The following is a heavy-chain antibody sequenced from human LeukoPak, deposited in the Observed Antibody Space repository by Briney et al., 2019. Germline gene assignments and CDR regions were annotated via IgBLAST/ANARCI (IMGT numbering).Heavy chain of an antibody. V-gene: IGHV4-61*05. CDR2: IYYSGST. D-gene: IGHD6-13*01. CDR1: GVSISSSNSY. J-gene: IGHJ4*02. CDR3: ARVGQQLSFDY. Sequence: SETLSLTCTVSGVSISSSNSYWGWIRQPPGTGLEWIGYIYYSGSTNYNPSLKSRVTISVDTSKNQFSLKLSSVTAADTAVYYCARVGQQLSFDYWGQGTLVTVSS.